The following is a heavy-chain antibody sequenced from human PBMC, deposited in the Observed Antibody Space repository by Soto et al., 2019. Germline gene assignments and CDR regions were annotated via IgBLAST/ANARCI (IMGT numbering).Heavy chain of an antibody. J-gene: IGHJ4*02. D-gene: IGHD6-6*01. CDR1: GGSVSSCSYY. CDR3: ARARSSSYDY. CDR2: IYYSGST. Sequence: PSETLSLTCTVSGGSVSSCSYYWSWIRQPPGKGLEWIGYIYYSGSTNYNPSLKSRVTISVDTSKNQFSLKLSSVTAADTAVYYCARARSSSYDYWGQGTLVTVSS. V-gene: IGHV4-61*01.